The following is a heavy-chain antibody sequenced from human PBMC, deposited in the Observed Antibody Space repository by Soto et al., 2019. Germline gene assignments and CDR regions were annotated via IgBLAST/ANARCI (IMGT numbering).Heavy chain of an antibody. CDR1: GFTFSVYA. V-gene: IGHV3-23*01. D-gene: IGHD2-8*02. J-gene: IGHJ3*01. Sequence: PGGSLRLSCEASGFTFSVYAMNWVRQVPGKGLQWVSGIFGSGGGIQYADSVRGRFTVSRDNSKNTLYLQMDSLRAEDTAVDYCAKDLIATSGIWAPFDLGGQGTEVTVSS. CDR3: AKDLIATSGIWAPFDL. CDR2: IFGSGGGI.